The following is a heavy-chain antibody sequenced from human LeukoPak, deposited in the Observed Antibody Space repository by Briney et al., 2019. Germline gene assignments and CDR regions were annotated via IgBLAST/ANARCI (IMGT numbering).Heavy chain of an antibody. CDR3: ARGRYDFWSGYYGWFDP. D-gene: IGHD3-3*01. V-gene: IGHV4-34*01. CDR2: INHSGST. CDR1: GGSFSGYY. J-gene: IGHJ5*02. Sequence: SETLSLTCAVYGGSFSGYYWSWIRQPPGKRLEWIGEINHSGSTNYNPSLKSRVTISVDTSKNQFSLKLSSVTAADTAVYYCARGRYDFWSGYYGWFDPWGQGTLVTVSS.